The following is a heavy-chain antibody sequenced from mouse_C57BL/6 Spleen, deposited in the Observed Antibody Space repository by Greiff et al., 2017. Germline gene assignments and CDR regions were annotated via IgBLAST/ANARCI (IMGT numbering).Heavy chain of an antibody. Sequence: QVQLQQSGPGLVQPSQSLSITCTVSGFSLTSYGVHWVRQSPGKGLEWLGVIWRGGSKDYNAAVMSGLSITKDNSKSQVFCKMNSLQADDNAIYYGAKTTGGAMDYWGQGTSVTVSS. CDR2: IWRGGSK. D-gene: IGHD3-2*01. V-gene: IGHV2-5*01. CDR3: AKTTGGAMDY. CDR1: GFSLTSYG. J-gene: IGHJ4*01.